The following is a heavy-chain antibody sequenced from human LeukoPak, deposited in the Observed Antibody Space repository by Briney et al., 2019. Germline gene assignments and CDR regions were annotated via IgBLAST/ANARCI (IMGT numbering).Heavy chain of an antibody. D-gene: IGHD2-2*01. CDR3: MVDCSSTSCYDY. Sequence: GGSLRLSCTASGLTFGDYAMSWVRQAPGKGLEWVGFIRSKAYGGTTEYAASVKGRFTISRDDSKSIAYLQMNSLKTEDTAVYYCMVDCSSTSCYDYWGQGTLVTVSS. CDR1: GLTFGDYA. J-gene: IGHJ4*02. V-gene: IGHV3-49*04. CDR2: IRSKAYGGTT.